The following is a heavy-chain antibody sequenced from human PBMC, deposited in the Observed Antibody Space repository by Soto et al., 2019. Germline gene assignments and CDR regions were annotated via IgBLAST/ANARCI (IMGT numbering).Heavy chain of an antibody. D-gene: IGHD3-9*01. V-gene: IGHV1-18*04. Sequence: GASGKVCGNASCHTVSSYGISGVRQAPGHELGRMGWIRAYMGNTTHAQKLQGRVTRSTDSSTSTAYMGLRSLRPDDTAVYYCARDQLRYFAWLFYDSWGQGTLVTVSS. CDR2: IRAYMGNT. J-gene: IGHJ5*01. CDR1: CHTVSSYG. CDR3: ARDQLRYFAWLFYDS.